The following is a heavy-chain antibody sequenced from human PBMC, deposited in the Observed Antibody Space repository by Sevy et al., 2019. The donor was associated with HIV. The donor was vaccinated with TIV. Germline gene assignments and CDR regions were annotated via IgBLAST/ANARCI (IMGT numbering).Heavy chain of an antibody. J-gene: IGHJ4*02. CDR3: VREGVGGYSYSLDC. V-gene: IGHV3-7*01. D-gene: IGHD5-18*01. Sequence: GESLKISCAASGFTFSVYWMSWVRQAPGKGLEWVATMKEDGSDKDYVDSVKGRFTISRDNAKNSLYRQMNSLRAEDTAVYYCVREGVGGYSYSLDCWGQGTLVTVSS. CDR1: GFTFSVYW. CDR2: MKEDGSDK.